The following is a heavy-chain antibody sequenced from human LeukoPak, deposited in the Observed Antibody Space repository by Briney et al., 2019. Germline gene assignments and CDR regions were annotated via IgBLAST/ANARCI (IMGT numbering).Heavy chain of an antibody. J-gene: IGHJ4*02. D-gene: IGHD5-18*01. CDR2: IIPIIVTA. V-gene: IGHV1-69*13. CDR3: ARDKDSYGFTGVG. CDR1: GGTCISYA. Sequence: GASVKVSCKASGGTCISYAISWVRQAPGQGLEWMGGIIPIIVTANYAQKFQGRVTITADESTSTAYMELSSLRSEDTAVYYCARDKDSYGFTGVGWGQGTLVTVSS.